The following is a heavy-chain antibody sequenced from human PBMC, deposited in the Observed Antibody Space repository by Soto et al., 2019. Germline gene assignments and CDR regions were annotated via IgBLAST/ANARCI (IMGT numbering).Heavy chain of an antibody. Sequence: QVQLVESGGGDVQPGRSLRLSCAASGFTFSKYGMHWVRQVPGKGLEWVAAISSAASSHHLADSVKGRVTISRDNSKNPLYLNMNSLTTEDTALYYCAKGTAWQTGRYYYGRDVWGQGTTVTVSS. V-gene: IGHV3-30*18. CDR1: GFTFSKYG. J-gene: IGHJ6*02. D-gene: IGHD3-10*01. CDR3: AKGTAWQTGRYYYGRDV. CDR2: ISSAASSH.